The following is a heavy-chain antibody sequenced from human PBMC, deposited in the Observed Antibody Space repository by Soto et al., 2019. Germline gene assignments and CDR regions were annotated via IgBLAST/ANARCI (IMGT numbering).Heavy chain of an antibody. V-gene: IGHV4-31*03. CDR2: IYVTGAV. CDR3: ARLRIATNNYKWFDP. Sequence: SETPSLTCSVSGAALNSGNYYWSWIRQVPGKGLEWIGHIYVTGAVDYNPSLRDRITISQDTSERQFSLNLRLVTAADTAVYYCARLRIATNNYKWFDPWGQGTLVTVSS. J-gene: IGHJ5*02. CDR1: GAALNSGNYY. D-gene: IGHD2-21*01.